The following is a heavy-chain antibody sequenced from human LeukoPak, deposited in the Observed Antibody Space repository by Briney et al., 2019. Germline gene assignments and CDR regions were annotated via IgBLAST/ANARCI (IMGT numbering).Heavy chain of an antibody. D-gene: IGHD3-22*01. CDR1: GFTFDDYA. V-gene: IGHV3-9*01. CDR3: AKGAMIVVVTSAFDI. J-gene: IGHJ3*02. CDR2: ISWNSGSI. Sequence: GGSLRLSCAASGFTFDDYAMDGVRQAPGKGLEWVSGISWNSGSIGYADSVKGRFTISRDNAKNSLYLQMNSLRAEDTALYYCAKGAMIVVVTSAFDIWGQGTMVTVSS.